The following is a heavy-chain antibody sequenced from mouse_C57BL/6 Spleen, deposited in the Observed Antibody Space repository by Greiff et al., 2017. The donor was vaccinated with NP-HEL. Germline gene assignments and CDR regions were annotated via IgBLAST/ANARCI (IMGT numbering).Heavy chain of an antibody. V-gene: IGHV6-6*01. CDR3: TSLGNYAAY. Sequence: DVHLVESGGGLVQPGGSMKLSCAASGFTFSDAWMDWVRQSPEKGLEWVAEIRNKANTHATYYAESVKGRFTISRDDSKSSVYLQMNSLRAEDTGIYYCTSLGNYAAYWGQGTLVTVSA. D-gene: IGHD2-1*01. CDR2: IRNKANTHAT. J-gene: IGHJ3*01. CDR1: GFTFSDAW.